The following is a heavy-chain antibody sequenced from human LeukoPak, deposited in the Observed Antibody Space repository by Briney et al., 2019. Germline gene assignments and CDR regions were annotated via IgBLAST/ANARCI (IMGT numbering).Heavy chain of an antibody. J-gene: IGHJ4*02. V-gene: IGHV1-2*02. CDR1: GYTFTGYY. D-gene: IGHD3-9*01. CDR3: ARANYDILTGYYSYYFDY. Sequence: GASVKVSCKASGYTFTGYYMHWVRQAPGQGLEWMGWINPNSGGTNYAQKFQGRVTMTRDTSISTAYMELSRLRSDGTAVYYCARANYDILTGYYSYYFDYWGQGTLVTVSS. CDR2: INPNSGGT.